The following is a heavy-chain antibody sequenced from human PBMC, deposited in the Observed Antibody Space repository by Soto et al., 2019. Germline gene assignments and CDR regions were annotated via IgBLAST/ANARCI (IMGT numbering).Heavy chain of an antibody. D-gene: IGHD2-2*03. V-gene: IGHV1-69*04. Sequence: SVKVSCKASGGTFSSYTISWVRQAPGQGLEWMGRIIPILGIANYAQKFQGRVTITADKSTSTAYMELSSLRSEDTAVYYYARDARRGYCSSTSCRFDYMDVWGKGTTVTVSS. CDR2: IIPILGIA. CDR1: GGTFSSYT. J-gene: IGHJ6*03. CDR3: ARDARRGYCSSTSCRFDYMDV.